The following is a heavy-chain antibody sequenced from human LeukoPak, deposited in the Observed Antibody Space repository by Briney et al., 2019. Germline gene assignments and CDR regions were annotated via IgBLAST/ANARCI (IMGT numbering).Heavy chain of an antibody. D-gene: IGHD3-22*01. J-gene: IGHJ4*02. CDR3: AKEGGSSGYYPVYYFDY. CDR2: ISGSGGST. V-gene: IGHV3-23*01. CDR1: GFTFSSYA. Sequence: GGSLRLSCAASGFTFSSYAMSWVRQAPGKGLEWVSAISGSGGSTYYADSVKGRFTNSRDNSKNTLYLQMNSLRAEDTAVYYCAKEGGSSGYYPVYYFDYWGQGTLVTVSS.